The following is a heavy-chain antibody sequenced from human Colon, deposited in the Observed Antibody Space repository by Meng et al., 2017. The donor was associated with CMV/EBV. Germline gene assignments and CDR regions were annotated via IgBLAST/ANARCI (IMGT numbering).Heavy chain of an antibody. J-gene: IGHJ6*04. D-gene: IGHD4-11*01. CDR3: ARSNYSTYDGGRPYYYYGVDV. CDR2: VYFSGRT. CDR1: GGSMITYY. Sequence: GSLSLSCTVSGGSMITYYYTWIRQPPGRGLEWLGYVYFSGRTKYNPSLRSRVTMSLGISQNQVCLNLSSVTASDTAVYYCARSNYSTYDGGRPYYYYGVDVWGKGTPVTVSS. V-gene: IGHV4-59*01.